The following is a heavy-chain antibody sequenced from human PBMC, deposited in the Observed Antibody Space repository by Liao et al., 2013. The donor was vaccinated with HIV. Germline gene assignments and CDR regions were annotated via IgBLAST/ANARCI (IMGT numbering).Heavy chain of an antibody. CDR3: ARGGDMYLY. V-gene: IGHV4-4*07. D-gene: IGHD2-15*01. CDR1: GGSIDNYY. CDR2: IYSTGNT. Sequence: QLQLQESGPGLVKPSETLSLTCSVSGGSIDNYYWTWIRQPAGKGLEWIGRIYSTGNTNYNPSLKSRVSMSVAASENKFSLRLTSVTAADTAVYYCARGGDMYLYWGQGTLVTVSS. J-gene: IGHJ4*02.